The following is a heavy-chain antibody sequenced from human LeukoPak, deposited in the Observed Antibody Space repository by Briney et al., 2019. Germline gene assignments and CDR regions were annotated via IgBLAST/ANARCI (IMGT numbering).Heavy chain of an antibody. J-gene: IGHJ2*01. CDR2: ISGGGTST. CDR1: GFIFSNFA. D-gene: IGHD5/OR15-5a*01. Sequence: GGSLRLSCAASGFIFSNFAMSWVRQAPGKGLEWVSAISGGGTSTNYADSVMGRFTISRDNSKNTLYLQMNSLRAEDTAIYYCAKRRFNSVDWYFDLWGRGTLVTVSS. CDR3: AKRRFNSVDWYFDL. V-gene: IGHV3-23*01.